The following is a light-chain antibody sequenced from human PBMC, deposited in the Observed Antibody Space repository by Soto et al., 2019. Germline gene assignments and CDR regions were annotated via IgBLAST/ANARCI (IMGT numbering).Light chain of an antibody. V-gene: IGKV1-8*01. J-gene: IGKJ2*02. CDR1: QGISSY. CDR2: AAS. Sequence: AIRMTQSPSSLSASTGDRVTITCRASQGISSYLAWYQQKPGKAPKLLIYAASTLQSGVPSRFSGSGSGTDFTLPISCLQSEDVATYYCQNYGRAPRTFGQGTKLEIK. CDR3: QNYGRAPRT.